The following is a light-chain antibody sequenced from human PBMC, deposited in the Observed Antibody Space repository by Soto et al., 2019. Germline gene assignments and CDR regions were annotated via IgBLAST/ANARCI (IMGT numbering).Light chain of an antibody. CDR3: QQYHHWPPIN. V-gene: IGKV3-15*01. CDR1: QNIDIN. CDR2: RAS. Sequence: EIVLTQSPRTLSLSPGERATLSCRASQNIDINLVWYQQKPAQAPRLLIFRASTRATGIPPRFSGSGSGTEFTLTISSLQSEDIAVYYCQQYHHWPPINFGQGTRLE. J-gene: IGKJ5*01.